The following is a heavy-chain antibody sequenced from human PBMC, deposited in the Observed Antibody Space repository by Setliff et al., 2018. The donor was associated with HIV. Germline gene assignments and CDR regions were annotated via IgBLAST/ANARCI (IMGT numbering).Heavy chain of an antibody. CDR3: ARYHSSGWVWFDP. CDR1: GGTFSISA. J-gene: IGHJ5*02. CDR2: IIPILGIA. D-gene: IGHD6-19*01. Sequence: SVKVSCKASGGTFSISAISWVRQAPGQGLEWMGGIIPILGIANYAQKFQGRVTITRDTSASTAYMELSSLRSEDTAVYYCARYHSSGWVWFDPWGQGTLVTVSS. V-gene: IGHV1-69*10.